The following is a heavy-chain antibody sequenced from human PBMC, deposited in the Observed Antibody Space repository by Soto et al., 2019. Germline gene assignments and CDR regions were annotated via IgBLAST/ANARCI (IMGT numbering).Heavy chain of an antibody. Sequence: PSETLSLTCTVSDGSISSGGYYWSWIRQHPGKGLEWIGYIYYSGSTYYNPSLKSRVTISVDTSKNQFSLKLSSVTAADTAVYYCARDRWVYDFWSAPDAFDIWGQGTMVTVS. CDR2: IYYSGST. J-gene: IGHJ3*02. CDR3: ARDRWVYDFWSAPDAFDI. V-gene: IGHV4-31*03. CDR1: DGSISSGGYY. D-gene: IGHD3-3*01.